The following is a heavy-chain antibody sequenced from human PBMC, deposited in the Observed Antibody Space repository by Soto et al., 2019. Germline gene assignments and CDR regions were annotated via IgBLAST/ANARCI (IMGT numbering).Heavy chain of an antibody. CDR2: IYSSGST. Sequence: QVQLQESGPGLVKPSETLSLTCTVSGGSISGCYWSWIRQPPGKGLEWIGYIYSSGSTNYNPSLKSRVTISVDTSKNQFSLKLSSVTAADTAVYYCARRVRGATAPDYWGQGTLVTVSS. J-gene: IGHJ4*02. CDR3: ARRVRGATAPDY. CDR1: GGSISGCY. D-gene: IGHD5-12*01. V-gene: IGHV4-59*08.